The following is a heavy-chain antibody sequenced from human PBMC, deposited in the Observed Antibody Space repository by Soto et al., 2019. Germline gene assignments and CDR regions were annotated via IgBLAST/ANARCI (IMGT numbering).Heavy chain of an antibody. J-gene: IGHJ4*02. CDR1: GGTFSSYA. CDR3: AREGGVTVVRGVISDY. D-gene: IGHD3-10*01. Sequence: QVQLVQSGAEVKKPGSSVKVSCKASGGTFSSYAISWVRQAPGQGLEWMGGIIPIFGTANYAQKFQGRVRSTADESTSTADMELSSLRSEDTAVYYCAREGGVTVVRGVISDYWGQGTLVTVSS. CDR2: IIPIFGTA. V-gene: IGHV1-69*12.